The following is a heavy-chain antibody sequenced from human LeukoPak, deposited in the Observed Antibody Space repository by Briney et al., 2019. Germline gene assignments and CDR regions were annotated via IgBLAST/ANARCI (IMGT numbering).Heavy chain of an antibody. J-gene: IGHJ3*02. CDR2: IYHSGST. CDR1: GGSISSSNW. D-gene: IGHD1-26*01. V-gene: IGHV4-4*02. Sequence: PSGTLSLTCAVSGGSISSSNWWSWVRQPPGKGLEWIGEIYHSGSTNYNPSLKSRVTISVDKSKNQFSLKLSSVTAADTAVYYCARDRDKYSGSYPEAFDIWGQGTMVTVSS. CDR3: ARDRDKYSGSYPEAFDI.